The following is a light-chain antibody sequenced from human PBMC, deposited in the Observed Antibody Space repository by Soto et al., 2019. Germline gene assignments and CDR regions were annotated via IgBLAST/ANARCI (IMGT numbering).Light chain of an antibody. Sequence: QSALTQPASVSGSPGQSITISCTGTSSDVGGYNYVSWYQQHPGKAPKLMIYDVSNRPSGVSNRFSGSKSGNTASLTISGLQGEDEADYYCSSYTSSSTLEFGGGTQLTV. CDR1: SSDVGGYNY. J-gene: IGLJ2*01. CDR3: SSYTSSSTLE. V-gene: IGLV2-14*01. CDR2: DVS.